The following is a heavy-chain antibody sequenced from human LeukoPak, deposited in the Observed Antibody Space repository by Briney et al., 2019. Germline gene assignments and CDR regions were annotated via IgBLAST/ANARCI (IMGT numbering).Heavy chain of an antibody. V-gene: IGHV3-48*03. D-gene: IGHD3-10*02. J-gene: IGHJ6*04. CDR1: GFTFSSYE. Sequence: PGGSLRLSCAASGFTFSSYEMNWVRQAPGKGLEWVSYISSSGSTIYYADSVKGRFTISRDDAKNSLYLQMNSLRAEDTAVYYCAELGITMIGGVWGKGTTVTISS. CDR2: ISSSGSTI. CDR3: AELGITMIGGV.